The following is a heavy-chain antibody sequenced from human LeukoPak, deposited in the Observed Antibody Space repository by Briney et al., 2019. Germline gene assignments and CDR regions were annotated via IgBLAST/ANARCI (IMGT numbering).Heavy chain of an antibody. Sequence: GGSLRLSCAASGYTFNNYAMTWVRQAPGKVLEWVSSISSSSSYIYYADSVKGRFTISRDNAKNSLYLQMNSLRAEDTAVYYCARGVKDRRWLQWPAFDYWGQGTLVTVSS. V-gene: IGHV3-21*01. CDR1: GYTFNNYA. CDR2: ISSSSSYI. CDR3: ARGVKDRRWLQWPAFDY. D-gene: IGHD5-24*01. J-gene: IGHJ4*02.